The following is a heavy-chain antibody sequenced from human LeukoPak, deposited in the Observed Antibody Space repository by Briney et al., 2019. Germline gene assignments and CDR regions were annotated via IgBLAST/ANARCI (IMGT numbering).Heavy chain of an antibody. CDR3: SKDPWGYDYLDY. J-gene: IGHJ4*02. Sequence: PGGSLRLSCAASGFTFSSYAMSWVRQAPGKGLEWVSSIRGSGCSKYYGDSVKGRFTISRDNSKNTLYLQMNSLRPEDTAVYYCSKDPWGYDYLDYWGQGTLVTVSS. CDR2: IRGSGCSK. D-gene: IGHD5-12*01. V-gene: IGHV3-23*01. CDR1: GFTFSSYA.